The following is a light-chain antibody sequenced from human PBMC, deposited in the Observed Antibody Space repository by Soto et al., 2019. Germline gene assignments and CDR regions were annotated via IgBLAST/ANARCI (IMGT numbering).Light chain of an antibody. CDR2: EGS. J-gene: IGLJ3*02. V-gene: IGLV2-23*01. Sequence: QSALTQPASVSGSPGQSITISCTGTSSDVGSYNLVSWYQQHPGKAPKLMIYEGSKRPSGVSNRFSGSKSGNTASLTISGRQAEDEADYYCCSYAGSSTWFGGGTKVTVL. CDR3: CSYAGSSTW. CDR1: SSDVGSYNL.